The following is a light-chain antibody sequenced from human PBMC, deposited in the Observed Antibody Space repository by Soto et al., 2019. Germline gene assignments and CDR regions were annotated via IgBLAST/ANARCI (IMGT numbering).Light chain of an antibody. Sequence: ENVLTQSPGTLSLSPGERATLSCRASQSVSSYYLAWYQQKPGQAPRLLIYGASNRATGIPDRFSGSGSGTDFTLTISRLEPEDFAVYYCQQYGTSPLFTFGPGTKVHIK. CDR3: QQYGTSPLFT. J-gene: IGKJ3*01. CDR2: GAS. CDR1: QSVSSYY. V-gene: IGKV3-20*01.